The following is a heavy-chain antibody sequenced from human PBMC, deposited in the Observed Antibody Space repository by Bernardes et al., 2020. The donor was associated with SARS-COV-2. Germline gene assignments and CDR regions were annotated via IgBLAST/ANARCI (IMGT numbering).Heavy chain of an antibody. CDR1: GGSFSGYN. Sequence: SEPLSLTCAVYGGSFSGYNWSWIRQSPGKGLEWIGEINHSGSTNYNPSLKSRVTISVDTSKNQFSLKLSSVTAADTAVYYCAREVKDISMIVVVFTAYSSRFDPWGQGTLVTVSS. CDR2: INHSGST. V-gene: IGHV4-34*01. J-gene: IGHJ5*02. D-gene: IGHD3-22*01. CDR3: AREVKDISMIVVVFTAYSSRFDP.